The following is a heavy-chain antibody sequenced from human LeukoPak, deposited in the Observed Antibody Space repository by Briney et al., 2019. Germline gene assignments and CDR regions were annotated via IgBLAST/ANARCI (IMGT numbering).Heavy chain of an antibody. CDR1: GFTVSSNY. CDR3: ARGRSGSYYDY. J-gene: IGHJ4*02. D-gene: IGHD1-26*01. CDR2: IYSGGST. V-gene: IGHV3-66*02. Sequence: GGSLRLSCAPSGFTVSSNYMSWVRQAPGKGLEWVSVIYSGGSTYYADSVKGRFTISRDNSKNTLYLQMNSLRAEDTAVCYCARGRSGSYYDYWGQGTLVTVSS.